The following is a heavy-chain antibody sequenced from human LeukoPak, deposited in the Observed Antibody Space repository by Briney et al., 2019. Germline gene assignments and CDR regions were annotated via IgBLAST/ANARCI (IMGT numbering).Heavy chain of an antibody. CDR3: ARAAYIVVVPAVRNWFDP. Sequence: GASVKVSCKASGGTFSSYAISWVRQAPGQGLEWMGRIIPILGIANYAQKFQGRVTITTDKSTSTAYMELSSLRSEDTAVYYCARAAYIVVVPAVRNWFDPWGQGTLVTVSS. CDR2: IIPILGIA. J-gene: IGHJ5*02. D-gene: IGHD2-2*01. V-gene: IGHV1-69*04. CDR1: GGTFSSYA.